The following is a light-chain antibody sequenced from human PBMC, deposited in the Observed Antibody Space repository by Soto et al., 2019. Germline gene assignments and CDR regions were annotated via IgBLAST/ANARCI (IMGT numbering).Light chain of an antibody. V-gene: IGKV3-15*01. CDR3: QQYYNWYT. Sequence: ETVMTQSPATLSVSLGERVTLSCRASQSVDTKLAWYQHKPGQAPRFLIYGASTRATGIPARFSGSGSGTEFTLTISGLQSEDFAVYFCQQYYNWYTYGQGTKLEIK. J-gene: IGKJ2*01. CDR2: GAS. CDR1: QSVDTK.